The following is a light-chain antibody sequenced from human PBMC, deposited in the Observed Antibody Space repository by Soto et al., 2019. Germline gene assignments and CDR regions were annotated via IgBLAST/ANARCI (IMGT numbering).Light chain of an antibody. CDR2: DVS. V-gene: IGLV2-14*03. Sequence: QSALTQPASVSWSPEQSITISCTGTSSDVGGYNYVSWYQHHPGKARKLMISDVSNRPSGVSNRFSGSKSGNTASLTISGLQTEDDADYYCSSYSTRSTYVFVTRTKVTVL. J-gene: IGLJ1*01. CDR1: SSDVGGYNY. CDR3: SSYSTRSTYV.